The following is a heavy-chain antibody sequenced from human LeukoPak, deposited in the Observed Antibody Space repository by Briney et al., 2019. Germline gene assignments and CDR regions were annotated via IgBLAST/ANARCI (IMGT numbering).Heavy chain of an antibody. CDR1: GGTFSSYA. J-gene: IGHJ4*02. CDR2: IDPNSGGT. Sequence: ASVKVSCKASGGTFSSYAISWVRQAPGQGLEWMGWIDPNSGGTNSAQKFQGRVTMTRDTSISTAYMELSRLRSDDTAVYYCARDPRDGYNCPFDYWGQGTLVTVSS. D-gene: IGHD5-24*01. CDR3: ARDPRDGYNCPFDY. V-gene: IGHV1-2*02.